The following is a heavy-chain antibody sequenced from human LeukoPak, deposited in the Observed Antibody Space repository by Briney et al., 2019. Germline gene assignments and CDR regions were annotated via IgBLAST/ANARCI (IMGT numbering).Heavy chain of an antibody. J-gene: IGHJ4*02. D-gene: IGHD2-21*02. CDR2: ISGSGGST. Sequence: GGSLRLSCAASGLLFSNYGMSWVRQAPGKGLEWVSGISGSGGSTYYADSVKGRFTISRDNSKNTLYLQMNSLRAEDTAVYYCAKSDCGGDCHLLDYWGQGTLVTVSS. V-gene: IGHV3-23*01. CDR3: AKSDCGGDCHLLDY. CDR1: GLLFSNYG.